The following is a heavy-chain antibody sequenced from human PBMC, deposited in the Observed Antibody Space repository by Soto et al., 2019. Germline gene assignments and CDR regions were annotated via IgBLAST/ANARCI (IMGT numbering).Heavy chain of an antibody. CDR2: INAANGDT. CDR1: GYTFTSYD. V-gene: IGHV1-3*01. D-gene: IGHD6-13*01. J-gene: IGHJ5*02. CDR3: VRRHVSATGIDWFDP. Sequence: VASVKVSCKASGYTFTSYDINWVRQATGQGLEWMGWINAANGDTKYSPKFQGRVTITRDTSASTAYMELSSLRSEDTAVYYCVRRHVSATGIDWFDPWGQGTLVTVSS.